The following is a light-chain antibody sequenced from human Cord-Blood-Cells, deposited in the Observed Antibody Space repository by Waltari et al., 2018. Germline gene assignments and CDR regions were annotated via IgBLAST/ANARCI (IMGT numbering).Light chain of an antibody. V-gene: IGKV1-39*01. CDR1: QSISSY. Sequence: DIQMTQSPSSLSASVGDRVTITCRASQSISSYLNLYQQKPGKAPKHLIYAASSLQSGVPSRFSGSGSGTDVTLTISSLQPQDFATYYCQQSYSTPLTFGPGTKVDIK. J-gene: IGKJ3*01. CDR3: QQSYSTPLT. CDR2: AAS.